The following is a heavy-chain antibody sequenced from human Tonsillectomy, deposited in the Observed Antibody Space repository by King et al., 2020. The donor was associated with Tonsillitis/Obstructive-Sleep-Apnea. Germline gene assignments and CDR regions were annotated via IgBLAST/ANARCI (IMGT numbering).Heavy chain of an antibody. CDR2: IRSKAYGGTT. V-gene: IGHV3-49*04. D-gene: IGHD5-18*01. CDR1: GFTFGDYA. CDR3: TSVPYSSGHYYFDY. Sequence: VQLVESGGGLVQPGRSLRLSCTASGFTFGDYAMSWVRQAPGKGLEWVGFIRSKAYGGTTEYAASVKGRFSISRDDSKGIAYLQMNSLKTEDTAVYYFTSVPYSSGHYYFDYCGQGTLVTVSS. J-gene: IGHJ4*02.